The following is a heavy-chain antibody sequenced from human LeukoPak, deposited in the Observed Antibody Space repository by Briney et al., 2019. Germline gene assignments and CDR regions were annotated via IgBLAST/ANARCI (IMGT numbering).Heavy chain of an antibody. D-gene: IGHD3-3*01. CDR1: GFTFSSYA. V-gene: IGHV3-30-3*01. CDR2: ISYDGSNK. CDR3: ARDRHDFWSGYLGMDV. Sequence: GGSLRLSCAASGFTFSSYAMHWVRQAPGKGLEWVAVISYDGSNKYYADSVKGRFTISRDNSKNTLYPQMNSLRAEDTAVYYCARDRHDFWSGYLGMDVWGQGTTVTVSS. J-gene: IGHJ6*02.